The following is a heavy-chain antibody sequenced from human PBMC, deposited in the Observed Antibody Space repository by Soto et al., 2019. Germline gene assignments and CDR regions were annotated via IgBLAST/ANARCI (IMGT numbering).Heavy chain of an antibody. CDR1: GFPFSHYA. Sequence: GWSLRLSCTASGFPFSHYAMNWVRQGPGTGLEWVAYISGSGDSARYADSVRGRFTISRDNSRDTLYLQMNSLRVDDTAVYYCVKERPGNGWSVCNFWGQGAMVTVSS. V-gene: IGHV3-23*01. J-gene: IGHJ4*02. D-gene: IGHD2-2*01. CDR3: VKERPGNGWSVCNF. CDR2: ISGSGDSA.